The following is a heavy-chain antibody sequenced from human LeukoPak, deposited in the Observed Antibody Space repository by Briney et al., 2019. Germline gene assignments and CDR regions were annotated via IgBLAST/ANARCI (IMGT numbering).Heavy chain of an antibody. D-gene: IGHD6-19*01. Sequence: AGSLTLSCAVSGFTIDDYAMHWVRQAPGQGLELVCLVSGDGGSTYYADSAQSRFTISRVDSKNYLYLQMISLRTEDSALYCGTKDKAGSADYWGQEPWTPSPQ. CDR1: GFTIDDYA. V-gene: IGHV3-43*02. CDR3: TKDKAGSADY. CDR2: VSGDGGST. J-gene: IGHJ4*01.